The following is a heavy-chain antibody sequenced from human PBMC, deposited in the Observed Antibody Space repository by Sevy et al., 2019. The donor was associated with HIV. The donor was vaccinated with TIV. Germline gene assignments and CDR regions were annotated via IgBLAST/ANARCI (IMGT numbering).Heavy chain of an antibody. CDR2: IRSKANSYAT. V-gene: IGHV3-73*01. CDR1: GFTFSGSA. Sequence: GGSLRLSCAASGFTFSGSAMHWVHQASGKGLEWVGRIRSKANSYATAYAASVKGRFTISRDDSKNTAYLQMNSLKTEDTAVYYCTRELNTAMVPYYYYGMDVWGQGTTVTVSS. CDR3: TRELNTAMVPYYYYGMDV. D-gene: IGHD5-18*01. J-gene: IGHJ6*02.